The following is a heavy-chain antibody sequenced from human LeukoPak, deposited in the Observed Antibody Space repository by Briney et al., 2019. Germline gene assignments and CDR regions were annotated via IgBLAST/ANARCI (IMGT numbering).Heavy chain of an antibody. CDR3: VRDGQRGAAAGLYFDY. Sequence: GGSLRLSCAASGFTFSSYWMHWVRQAPGKGLLWVSRINSDGSSTSYADSVKGRFTISRDNAKNTLYLQMNSLRAEDTAVYYCVRDGQRGAAAGLYFDYWGQGNLVTVSS. J-gene: IGHJ4*02. V-gene: IGHV3-74*01. D-gene: IGHD6-13*01. CDR2: INSDGSST. CDR1: GFTFSSYW.